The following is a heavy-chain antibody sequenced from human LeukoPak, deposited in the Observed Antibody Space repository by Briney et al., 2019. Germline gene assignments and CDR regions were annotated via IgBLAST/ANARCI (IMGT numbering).Heavy chain of an antibody. D-gene: IGHD4-17*01. CDR3: ARMTTVTRGFDY. CDR1: GYTFTSNY. V-gene: IGHV1-46*01. CDR2: INPSGGST. J-gene: IGHJ4*02. Sequence: GASVKVSCKASGYTFTSNYIHWVRQAPGQGLEWMGIINPSGGSTSYAQKFQGRVTMTRDTSTSTVYMELSSLRSEDTAVYYCARMTTVTRGFDYWGQGTLVTVSS.